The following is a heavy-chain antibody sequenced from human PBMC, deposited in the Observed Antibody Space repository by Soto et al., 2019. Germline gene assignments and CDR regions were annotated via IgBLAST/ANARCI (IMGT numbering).Heavy chain of an antibody. D-gene: IGHD3-22*01. J-gene: IGHJ4*02. CDR3: ARDKMIVVVTPFYFDY. CDR1: GFTFSSYA. V-gene: IGHV3-30-3*01. CDR2: ISYDGSNK. Sequence: GGSLRLSCAASGFTFSSYAMHWVRQAPGKGLEWVAVISYDGSNKCYADSVKGRFTISRDNSKNTLYLQMNSLRAEDTAVYYCARDKMIVVVTPFYFDYWGQGTLVTVSS.